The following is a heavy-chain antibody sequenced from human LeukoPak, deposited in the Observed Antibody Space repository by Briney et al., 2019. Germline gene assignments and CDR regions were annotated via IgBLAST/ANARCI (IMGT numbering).Heavy chain of an antibody. J-gene: IGHJ4*02. V-gene: IGHV1-69*13. CDR3: ARRRGSGLYPFDY. CDR2: IIPIFGTA. D-gene: IGHD6-19*01. Sequence: GASVKVSCKASGGTFSSYAISWVRQAPGQGLEWMGGIIPIFGTANYAQKFQGRVTIPADESTSTAYMELSSLRSEDTAVYYCARRRGSGLYPFDYWGQGTLVAVSS. CDR1: GGTFSSYA.